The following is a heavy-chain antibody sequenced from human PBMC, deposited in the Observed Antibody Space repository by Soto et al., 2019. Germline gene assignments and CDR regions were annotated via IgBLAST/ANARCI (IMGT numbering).Heavy chain of an antibody. V-gene: IGHV1-58*02. CDR3: AADTNFWSGFNWFDP. Sequence: ASVKVSCKASGFTFTSSAMQWVRQARGQRLEWIGWIVVGSGNTNYAQKFQERVTITRDMSTSTAYMELSSLRSEDTAVYYCAADTNFWSGFNWFDPWGQGTLVTVSS. CDR2: IVVGSGNT. CDR1: GFTFTSSA. J-gene: IGHJ5*02. D-gene: IGHD3-3*01.